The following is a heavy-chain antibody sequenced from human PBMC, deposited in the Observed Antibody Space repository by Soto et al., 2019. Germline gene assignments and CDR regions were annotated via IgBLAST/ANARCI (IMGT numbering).Heavy chain of an antibody. J-gene: IGHJ6*03. CDR3: ARPTLCRLLGAEGDYSHMDV. CDR2: IYPANSDT. V-gene: IGHV5-51*01. CDR1: GYNFDTYW. Sequence: GESLKISCTGSGYNFDTYWIVWVRQMPGKGLEWLGIIYPANSDTRYSPSSQGQVTISVDKSINTAYLQWSSLKASDTAMYYCARPTLCRLLGAEGDYSHMDVWGEGTTVTVSS. D-gene: IGHD4-4*01.